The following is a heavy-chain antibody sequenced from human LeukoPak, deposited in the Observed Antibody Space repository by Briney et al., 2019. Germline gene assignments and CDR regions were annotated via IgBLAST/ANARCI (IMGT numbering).Heavy chain of an antibody. CDR2: INPNSGGT. CDR3: ARDESIEQLLVPFDL. D-gene: IGHD6-13*01. V-gene: IGHV1-2*02. CDR1: GYTFTGYY. J-gene: IGHJ4*02. Sequence: ASVKVSCKASGYTFTGYYMHWVRQAPGQGLGWMGWINPNSGGTNYAQKFQGRVTMTTDTSTSTAYMELSRVRSDETAVCYCARDESIEQLLVPFDLGGQGTRVSV.